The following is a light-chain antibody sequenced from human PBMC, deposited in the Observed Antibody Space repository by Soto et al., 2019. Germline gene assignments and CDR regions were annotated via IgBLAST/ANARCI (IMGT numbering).Light chain of an antibody. V-gene: IGLV2-11*01. CDR1: SSDVGGYNY. CDR3: CSYAGSYTLV. Sequence: QSALTQPRSASGSPGQSVTISCTGTSSDVGGYNYVSWYQQHPGKAPKLMIYDVNKRPSGVPDRFSGSKSGNTASLTISGLQAEDEADYYCCSYAGSYTLVFGTGTKVT. J-gene: IGLJ1*01. CDR2: DVN.